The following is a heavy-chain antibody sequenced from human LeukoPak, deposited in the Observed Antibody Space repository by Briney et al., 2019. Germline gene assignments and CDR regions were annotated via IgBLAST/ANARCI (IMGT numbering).Heavy chain of an antibody. Sequence: GGSLRLSCAASGFTVSSNYMSWVRQAPGKGLEWVSVFYSGGSTYYADSVKGRFTISRDNSKNTLYLQMNSLRAEDTAVYYCARAEYSSSWYLDWGQGTLVTVSS. J-gene: IGHJ4*02. V-gene: IGHV3-53*01. D-gene: IGHD6-13*01. CDR1: GFTVSSNY. CDR3: ARAEYSSSWYLD. CDR2: FYSGGST.